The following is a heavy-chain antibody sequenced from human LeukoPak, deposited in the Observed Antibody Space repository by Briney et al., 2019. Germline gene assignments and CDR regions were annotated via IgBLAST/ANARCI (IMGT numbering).Heavy chain of an antibody. Sequence: GGSLRLSCAASGFTFSSYWMSWVRQVPGKGLEWVANIKQDGSEKYYVDSVKGRFTISRDDAKNLLYLDMNSLRAEDTAVYYCARGHTAVTRHFDFWGQGTLVTVSS. CDR3: ARGHTAVTRHFDF. V-gene: IGHV3-7*01. D-gene: IGHD4-17*01. J-gene: IGHJ4*02. CDR2: IKQDGSEK. CDR1: GFTFSSYW.